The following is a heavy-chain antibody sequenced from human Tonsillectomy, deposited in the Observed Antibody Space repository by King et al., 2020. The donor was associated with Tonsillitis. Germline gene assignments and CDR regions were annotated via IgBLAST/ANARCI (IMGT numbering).Heavy chain of an antibody. D-gene: IGHD2/OR15-2a*01. CDR3: ARHRSGDTLDAFNI. J-gene: IGHJ3*02. Sequence: QLVQSGAEVKKPGESLKISCKGSAYSFTSYWIGRVRQMPGKGLEWMGIIYPGDSDTRYSPSFQGQFTIPADKSISPAYLQWGSLKASDTAMYYCARHRSGDTLDAFNIWGQGTMVTVSS. CDR1: AYSFTSYW. V-gene: IGHV5-51*01. CDR2: IYPGDSDT.